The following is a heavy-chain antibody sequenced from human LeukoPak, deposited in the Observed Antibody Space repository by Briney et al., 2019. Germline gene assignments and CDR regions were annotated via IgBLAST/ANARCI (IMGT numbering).Heavy chain of an antibody. D-gene: IGHD2-15*01. V-gene: IGHV3-30*18. CDR1: GFTFSSYG. CDR2: ISYDGSNK. J-gene: IGHJ6*02. CDR3: AKDQKSAIGSGGSCPHLGGMDV. Sequence: GGSLRLSCAASGFTFSSYGMHWVRQAPGKGLEWVAVISYDGSNKYYADSVKGRFTISRDNSKNTLYLQMNSLRAEDTAVYYCAKDQKSAIGSGGSCPHLGGMDVWGQGTTVTVSS.